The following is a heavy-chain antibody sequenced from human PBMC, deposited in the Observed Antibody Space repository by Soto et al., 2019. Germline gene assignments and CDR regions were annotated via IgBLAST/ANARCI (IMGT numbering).Heavy chain of an antibody. CDR1: GFTFSSYG. CDR2: IWYDGSNK. V-gene: IGHV3-30*02. J-gene: IGHJ4*02. Sequence: GGSLRLSCAASGFTFSSYGMHWVRQAPGKGLEWVAVIWYDGSNKYYADSVKGRFTISRDNSKNTLYLQMNSLRAEDTAVYYCAKVSGFLEWLFDYWGQGTLVTVSS. CDR3: AKVSGFLEWLFDY. D-gene: IGHD3-3*01.